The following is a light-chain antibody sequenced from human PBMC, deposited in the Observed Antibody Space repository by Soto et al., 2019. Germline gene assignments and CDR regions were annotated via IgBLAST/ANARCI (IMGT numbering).Light chain of an antibody. CDR3: QQYFSTPWT. V-gene: IGKV4-1*01. CDR1: QSILYSSNNNNY. CDR2: WAS. Sequence: DIVMTQSPDSLAVSLGERATINCRSSQSILYSSNNNNYLAWYQQKPGQPPKLLIYWASTRESGVPDRFSGNESGTAFNLTINSLQAQDVAVYSCQQYFSTPWTFGKGTKVES. J-gene: IGKJ1*01.